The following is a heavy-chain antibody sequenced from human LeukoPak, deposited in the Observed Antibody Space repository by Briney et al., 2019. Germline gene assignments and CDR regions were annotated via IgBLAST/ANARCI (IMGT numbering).Heavy chain of an antibody. CDR3: AKDIAAAGYYFDY. V-gene: IGHV3-30*02. CDR1: GFTFNSFA. D-gene: IGHD6-13*01. CDR2: MWYDGSKQ. Sequence: PGGSLRLSCAASGFTFNSFAMHWVRQAPGKGLEWVAIMWYDGSKQYYADSVKGRFTISRDNSKNTLYLQMNSLRAEDTAVYYCAKDIAAAGYYFDYWGQGTLVTVSS. J-gene: IGHJ4*02.